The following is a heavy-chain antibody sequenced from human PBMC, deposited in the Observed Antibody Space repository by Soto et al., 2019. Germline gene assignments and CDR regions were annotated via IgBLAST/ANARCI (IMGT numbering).Heavy chain of an antibody. Sequence: EVQLLESGGGLVQPGGFLRLSCAASGFTFSSYAMSWVRQAPGKGLEWVSAISGSGGSTYYADSVKGRFTISRDNSKNTLYLQMNSLRAEDTAVYYCAKADSSSLTFDYWGQGTLVTVSS. CDR1: GFTFSSYA. CDR2: ISGSGGST. J-gene: IGHJ4*02. V-gene: IGHV3-23*01. D-gene: IGHD6-6*01. CDR3: AKADSSSLTFDY.